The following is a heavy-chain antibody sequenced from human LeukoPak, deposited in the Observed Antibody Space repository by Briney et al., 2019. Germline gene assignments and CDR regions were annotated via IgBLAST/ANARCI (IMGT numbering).Heavy chain of an antibody. Sequence: GGSLRLSCAASGFTFSSYWMSWVRQAPGKGLEWVANIKQDGSEKYYVDSVKGRFTISRDNAKNSLYLHMNSLRAEDTAVYYCARDVLYCSRSGCYAFDFWGQGTLVTVSS. CDR2: IKQDGSEK. D-gene: IGHD2-2*01. J-gene: IGHJ4*02. V-gene: IGHV3-7*01. CDR1: GFTFSSYW. CDR3: ARDVLYCSRSGCYAFDF.